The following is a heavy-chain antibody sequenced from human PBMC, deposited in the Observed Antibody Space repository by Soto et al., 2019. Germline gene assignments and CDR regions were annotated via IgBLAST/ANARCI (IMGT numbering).Heavy chain of an antibody. D-gene: IGHD7-27*01. CDR2: ISGSGGST. J-gene: IGHJ4*02. V-gene: IGHV3-23*01. CDR1: GFTFSSYA. Sequence: EVQLLESGGGLVQPGGSLRLSCAASGFTFSSYAMSWVRQAPGKGLEWVSAISGSGGSTYYADSVKGRFTISRDKSKNTLYLQMNSLRAEDKAVYYCAIQTGDSEFEYWGQGPLVTVSS. CDR3: AIQTGDSEFEY.